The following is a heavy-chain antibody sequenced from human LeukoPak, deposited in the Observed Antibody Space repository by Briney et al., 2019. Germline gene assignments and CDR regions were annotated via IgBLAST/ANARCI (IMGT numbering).Heavy chain of an antibody. Sequence: PGGSLRLSCAASGFTFSSYDMHWVRQATGKGLEWVSAIGTAGDTYYPGSVKGRFTISRENAKNSLYLQMNSLRAGDTAVYYCARGGTPFPRLLLDYWGQGTLVTVSS. D-gene: IGHD2-21*02. J-gene: IGHJ4*02. CDR3: ARGGTPFPRLLLDY. CDR1: GFTFSSYD. V-gene: IGHV3-13*01. CDR2: IGTAGDT.